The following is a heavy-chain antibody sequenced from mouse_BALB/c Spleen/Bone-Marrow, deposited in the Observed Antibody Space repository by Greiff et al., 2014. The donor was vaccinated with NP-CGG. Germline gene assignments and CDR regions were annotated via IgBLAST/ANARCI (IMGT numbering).Heavy chain of an antibody. J-gene: IGHJ2*01. CDR2: IYPGDGDT. Sequence: QVQLQQSGAELVRPGSSVKISSKSSGYVFSTYWINWVKQRPGQGLEWIGQIYPGDGDTDFNGKFKDKATLTADESSNTAYMQLSSLTSEDSAVYFCARGGISVDYWGQGTTLTVSS. CDR1: GYVFSTYW. CDR3: ARGGISVDY. V-gene: IGHV1-80*01.